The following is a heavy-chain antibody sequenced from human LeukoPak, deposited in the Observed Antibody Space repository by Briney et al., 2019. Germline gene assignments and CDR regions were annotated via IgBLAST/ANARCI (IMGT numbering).Heavy chain of an antibody. J-gene: IGHJ6*03. Sequence: SETLSLTCTVSGGSISSSSYYWSWIRQPPGKGLEWIGYIYYSGSTYYNPSLRSRVTISVDTSKNQFSLKLSSVTAADAAVYYCARSSEGRYYYDSSGFNYYYYYMDVWGKGTTVTISS. V-gene: IGHV4-61*01. CDR3: ARSSEGRYYYDSSGFNYYYYYMDV. D-gene: IGHD3-22*01. CDR1: GGSISSSSYY. CDR2: IYYSGST.